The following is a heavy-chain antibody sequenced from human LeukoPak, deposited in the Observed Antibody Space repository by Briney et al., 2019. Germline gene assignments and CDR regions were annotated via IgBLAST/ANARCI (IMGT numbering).Heavy chain of an antibody. D-gene: IGHD6-6*01. CDR3: ARGGPSWSSSQDY. V-gene: IGHV4-30-2*01. CDR1: GGSISSGGYY. Sequence: PSQTLSLTCTVSGGSISSGGYYWSWIRQPPGKGLEWIGYIYHSGSTYYNPSLKSRVTISVDRSKNQFSLKLSSVTAADTAVYYCARGGPSWSSSQDYWGQGTLVTVSS. CDR2: IYHSGST. J-gene: IGHJ4*02.